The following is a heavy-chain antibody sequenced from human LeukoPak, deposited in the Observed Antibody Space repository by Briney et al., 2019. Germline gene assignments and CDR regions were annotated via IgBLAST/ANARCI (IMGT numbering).Heavy chain of an antibody. CDR1: GFIFKSYS. CDR3: AKYSSGWYMGYGMDV. V-gene: IGHV3-30-3*01. J-gene: IGHJ6*02. Sequence: GGSLRLSCAAYGFIFKSYSLHWVRQAPGKGLEWVAFISYDGSNKYYADSVKGRFTISRDNSKNTLYLQMNSLRAEDTAVYYCAKYSSGWYMGYGMDVWGQGTTVTVSS. CDR2: ISYDGSNK. D-gene: IGHD6-19*01.